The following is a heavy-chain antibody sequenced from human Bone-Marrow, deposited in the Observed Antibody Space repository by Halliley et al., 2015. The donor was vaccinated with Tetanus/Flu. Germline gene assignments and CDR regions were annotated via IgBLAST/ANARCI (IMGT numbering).Heavy chain of an antibody. D-gene: IGHD6-13*01. CDR2: IDYSGGP. CDR3: ARVPPHSSSWYIWFDP. V-gene: IGHV4-59*01. J-gene: IGHJ5*02. Sequence: GYIDYSGGPYYNPSLKSRVTISVDTPQTQFSLNLTSVAAADTAVYFCARVPPHSSSWYIWFDPWGQGTLVSVSS.